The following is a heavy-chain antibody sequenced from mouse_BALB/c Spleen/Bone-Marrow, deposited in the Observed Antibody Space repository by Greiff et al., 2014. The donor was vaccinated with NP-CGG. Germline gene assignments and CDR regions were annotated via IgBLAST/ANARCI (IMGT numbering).Heavy chain of an antibody. CDR1: GFSLTDYG. D-gene: IGHD1-1*01. V-gene: IGHV2-6-5*01. CDR3: AKHDTTVVVDY. J-gene: IGHJ2*01. Sequence: VQLQQSGPGLVAPSQSLSITCTVSGFSLTDYGVSWIRQPPGKGLEWLGVIWGGGITYYNSTLKSRLSISKDSSKSQVFLKMHSLQTDDTAMYYCAKHDTTVVVDYWGQGTTLTVSS. CDR2: IWGGGIT.